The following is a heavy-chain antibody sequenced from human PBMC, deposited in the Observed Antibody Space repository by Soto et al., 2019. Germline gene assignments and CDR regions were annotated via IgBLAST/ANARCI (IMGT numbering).Heavy chain of an antibody. CDR3: ARTRSFTLGFYYDGMDV. V-gene: IGHV5-51*01. D-gene: IGHD6-6*01. CDR2: IYPGDPDN. Sequence: GESLKIFCQGSGYSFASYWICSVRQMPREDLEWMGIIYPGDPDNRYSPSFQGQVTISADKSLRAAYLQWTSLKASDTALYYCARTRSFTLGFYYDGMDVWGQGTTVTVSS. CDR1: GYSFASYW. J-gene: IGHJ6*02.